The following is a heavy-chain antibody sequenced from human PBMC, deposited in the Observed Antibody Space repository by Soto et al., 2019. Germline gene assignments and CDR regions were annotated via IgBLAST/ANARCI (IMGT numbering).Heavy chain of an antibody. D-gene: IGHD3-16*01. J-gene: IGHJ6*02. CDR3: TRHPCYFVDYSSPHSYLMDV. CDR1: GVILGQYA. Sequence: GGSLRLSKTGSGVILGQYAMLWFRQAPGKGLEWVGFIRSKADGGTTEYAASVKATFPISRDDSKSIAHLQMNRLKTEDTAVSYCTRHPCYFVDYSSPHSYLMDVSSQGTPVA. V-gene: IGHV3-49*03. CDR2: IRSKADGGTT.